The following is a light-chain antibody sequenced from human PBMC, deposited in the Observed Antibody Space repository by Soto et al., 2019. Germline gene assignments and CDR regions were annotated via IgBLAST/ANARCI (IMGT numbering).Light chain of an antibody. J-gene: IGKJ5*01. CDR2: GAS. CDR3: QQYGISPIT. Sequence: DIVLTQSPVTLSLSPGERATLSRRASQSISSSYLAWYQQKPGQAPRLLIYGASTRATGIPDRFTGRGSGTDFSLTISRLEPEDFAVYYCQQYGISPITFGQGTRLEIK. CDR1: QSISSSY. V-gene: IGKV3-20*01.